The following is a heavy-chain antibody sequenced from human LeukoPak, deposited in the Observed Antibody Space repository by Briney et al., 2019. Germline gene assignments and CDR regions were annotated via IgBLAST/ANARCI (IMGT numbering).Heavy chain of an antibody. CDR3: ASRYLTTPLNWYFDL. D-gene: IGHD3-22*01. CDR1: GGTFSSYA. CDR2: IIPIFGTA. V-gene: IGHV1-69*01. J-gene: IGHJ2*01. Sequence: GASVRVSCKASGGTFSSYAISWVRQAPAQALEWMGGIIPIFGTANYAQKFQGRVTITADESTSTAYMELSSLRSEDTAVYYCASRYLTTPLNWYFDLWGRGTLVTVSS.